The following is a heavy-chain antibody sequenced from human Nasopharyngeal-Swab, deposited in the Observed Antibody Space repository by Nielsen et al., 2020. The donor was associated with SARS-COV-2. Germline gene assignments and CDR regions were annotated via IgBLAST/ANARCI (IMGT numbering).Heavy chain of an antibody. CDR2: ITSGNSV. V-gene: IGHV3-48*04. CDR1: GFTLSLYT. D-gene: IGHD5-12*01. Sequence: GGSLRLSCATSGFTLSLYTMTWVRHAPGKGLQWISYITSGNSVQYADSVRGRFTISRDNAKNSLYLQMNSLTAEDTAVYYCARERGGGYGDYWGQGTLVTVSS. CDR3: ARERGGGYGDY. J-gene: IGHJ4*02.